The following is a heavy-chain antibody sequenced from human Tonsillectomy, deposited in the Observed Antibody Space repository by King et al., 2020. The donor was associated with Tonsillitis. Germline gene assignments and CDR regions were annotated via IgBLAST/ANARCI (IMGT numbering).Heavy chain of an antibody. D-gene: IGHD3-22*01. V-gene: IGHV3-15*01. CDR2: ILSGGTT. CDR3: VHDYYDFRGHGGAHGQ. J-gene: IGHJ4*02. CDR1: GLTFSDAW. Sequence: VQLVESGGGLVKLGGSLRLSCAVSGLTFSDAWMSWIRQPPGKGLEWVGRILSGGTTNYAEPAKGRFTISRDDSKNTLDLQMNSLKIEDTALYYCVHDYYDFRGHGGAHGQWGQGTLVTVSS.